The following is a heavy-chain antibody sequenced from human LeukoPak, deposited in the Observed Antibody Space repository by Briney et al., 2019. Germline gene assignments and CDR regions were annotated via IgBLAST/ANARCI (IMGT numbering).Heavy chain of an antibody. Sequence: GGSLRLSCAASGFTFSSYAMSWVRQAPGKGLEWVSAISGSGGSTYYADSVKGRFTISRDNSKNTLYLQMKSLRAEDTAVYYCAKDPISTSSAYWGQGTLVTVSS. CDR1: GFTFSSYA. CDR3: AKDPISTSSAY. D-gene: IGHD2-2*01. J-gene: IGHJ4*02. V-gene: IGHV3-23*01. CDR2: ISGSGGST.